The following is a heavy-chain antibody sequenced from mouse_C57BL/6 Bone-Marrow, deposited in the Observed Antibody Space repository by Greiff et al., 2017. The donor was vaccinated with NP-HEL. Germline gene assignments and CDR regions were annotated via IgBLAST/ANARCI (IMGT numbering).Heavy chain of an antibody. Sequence: VQLQQSGAELVRPGASVKLSCTASGFNIKDDYMHWVKQRPEQGLEWIGWIDPENGDTEYASKFQGKATITADTSSNTAYLQLSSLPSEDTAVYSCTKSGNNAWYFDVWGTGTTVTVSS. CDR2: IDPENGDT. D-gene: IGHD1-3*01. CDR3: TKSGNNAWYFDV. CDR1: GFNIKDDY. J-gene: IGHJ1*03. V-gene: IGHV14-4*01.